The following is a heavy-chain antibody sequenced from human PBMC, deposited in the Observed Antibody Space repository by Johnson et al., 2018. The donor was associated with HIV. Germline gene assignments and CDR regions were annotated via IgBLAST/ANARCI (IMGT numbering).Heavy chain of an antibody. D-gene: IGHD6-19*01. CDR3: AKDDKLGVWYADAFDV. J-gene: IGHJ3*01. V-gene: IGHV3-30-3*01. CDR1: GFTFSSYA. CDR2: ISYDGSNK. Sequence: QVLLVESGGGVVQPGRSLRLSCAASGFTFSSYAMHWVRQAPGKGLEWVAVISYDGSNKYYADSVKGRFTMSRDNSKSTLNLQMNSLRAEDTAIYYCAKDDKLGVWYADAFDVWGQGTVVTVSS.